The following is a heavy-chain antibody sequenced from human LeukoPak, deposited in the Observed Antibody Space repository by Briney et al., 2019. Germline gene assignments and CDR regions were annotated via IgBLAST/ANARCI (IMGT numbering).Heavy chain of an antibody. Sequence: AVKVSCKASGGTFSSYAISLVRQAPGQGLEWVGGFSPIFGTANYEQKFKGRVTITADESTSKASMELSSLRSEDTAVYYCARDLEAPDDAFDIWGQGTMVTVSS. V-gene: IGHV1-69*13. J-gene: IGHJ3*02. CDR3: ARDLEAPDDAFDI. CDR2: FSPIFGTA. CDR1: GGTFSSYA. D-gene: IGHD1-1*01.